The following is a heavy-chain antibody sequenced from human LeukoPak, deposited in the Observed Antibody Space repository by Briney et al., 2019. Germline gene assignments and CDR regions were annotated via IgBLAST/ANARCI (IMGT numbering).Heavy chain of an antibody. CDR1: GFTFSNYA. CDR3: AKERSTIFLDWFDP. D-gene: IGHD3-3*01. CDR2: ISVSGGST. Sequence: GGSLRLSCAASGFTFSNYAMSWVRQAPGKGLEWVSAISVSGGSTYYADSVKGRFTISRDNSKNTLYLRMNTLRAEDTAVYYCAKERSTIFLDWFDPWGQGTLVTVSS. J-gene: IGHJ5*02. V-gene: IGHV3-23*01.